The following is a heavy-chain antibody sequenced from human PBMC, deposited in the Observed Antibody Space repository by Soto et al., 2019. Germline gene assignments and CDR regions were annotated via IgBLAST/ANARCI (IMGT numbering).Heavy chain of an antibody. Sequence: QVQLQESGPGLVKPSETLSLTCTVSGGSVSSGSYYWSWIRQPPGKGLECVGYIYYSGSTNYNPSRYSRGTLQVDTSQNQFSLKLGSVTAADTAVYYCARVTGSRGLVSYFDYWGQGTLVTVSS. CDR3: ARVTGSRGLVSYFDY. V-gene: IGHV4-61*01. J-gene: IGHJ4*02. D-gene: IGHD2-8*02. CDR1: GGSVSSGSYY. CDR2: IYYSGST.